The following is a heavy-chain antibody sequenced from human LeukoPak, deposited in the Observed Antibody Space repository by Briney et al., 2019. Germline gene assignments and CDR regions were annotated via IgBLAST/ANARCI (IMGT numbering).Heavy chain of an antibody. J-gene: IGHJ6*04. CDR1: GYISTNYY. CDR2: INPSGGST. Sequence: GASVKVSCKASGYISTNYYMHWVRQAPGQGLEWMGIINPSGGSTSYAQKFQGRVTMTRDTSTSTVYMELSSLRSEDTAVYYCARDREGKDVVGGSYRYLYRYYAMDVWGKGTSVTVST. CDR3: ARDREGKDVVGGSYRYLYRYYAMDV. V-gene: IGHV1-46*01. D-gene: IGHD3-16*02.